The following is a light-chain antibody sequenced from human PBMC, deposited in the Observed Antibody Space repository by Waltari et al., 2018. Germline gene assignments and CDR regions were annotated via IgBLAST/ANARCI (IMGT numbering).Light chain of an antibody. J-gene: IGKJ4*01. CDR1: QSVSST. Sequence: EIVMTQSPATLSVSPGERATLSCRASQSVSSTLAWYQQKPGQAPRLLIYGASISATGIPARFSGSGSGTEFTLTISILQSEDFAVYYCQQYNNWPPLTFGGGTKVEIK. V-gene: IGKV3D-15*03. CDR2: GAS. CDR3: QQYNNWPPLT.